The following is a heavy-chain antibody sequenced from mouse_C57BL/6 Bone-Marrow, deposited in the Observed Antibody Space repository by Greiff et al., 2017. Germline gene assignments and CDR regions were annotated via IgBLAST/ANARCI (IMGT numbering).Heavy chain of an antibody. CDR1: GYTFTDHT. J-gene: IGHJ3*01. CDR3: ARRVTTVGPAWFAY. D-gene: IGHD1-1*01. CDR2: IYPRDGST. Sequence: VKLMESDAELVKPGASVKISCKVSGYTFTDHTIHWMKQRPEQGLEWIGYIYPRDGSTKYNEKFKGKATLTADKSSSTAYMQLNSLTSEDSAVXFCARRVTTVGPAWFAYWGQGTLVTVSA. V-gene: IGHV1-78*01.